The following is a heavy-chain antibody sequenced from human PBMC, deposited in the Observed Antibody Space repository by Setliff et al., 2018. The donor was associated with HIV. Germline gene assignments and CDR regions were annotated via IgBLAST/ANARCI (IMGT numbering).Heavy chain of an antibody. CDR1: GYTFTTYG. J-gene: IGHJ6*02. Sequence: ASVKVSCKAAGYTFTTYGISWVRQAPGHGLEWMGWVSPNFGHTNYAQNFLGRVTMTIDTSTSRAYMELRSLRSDDTAVYFCARLGSGWSDSYYYAMDIWGQGTTVTVSS. CDR3: ARLGSGWSDSYYYAMDI. V-gene: IGHV1-18*01. D-gene: IGHD6-19*01. CDR2: VSPNFGHT.